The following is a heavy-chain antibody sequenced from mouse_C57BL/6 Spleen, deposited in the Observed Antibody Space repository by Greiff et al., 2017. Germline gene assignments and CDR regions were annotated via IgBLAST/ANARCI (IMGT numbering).Heavy chain of an antibody. CDR2: LDPYSGGT. V-gene: IGHV1-72*01. D-gene: IGHD4-1*01. CDR3: ARDWVDY. CDR1: GYTFPSHW. J-gene: IGHJ2*01. Sequence: QLQQPGAELVKPGASVKLSRKASGYTFPSHWMHLVKQRPGRGLEWVGRLDPYSGGTQYNEKVKSKATQTVDKPSSTAYMQLSSLTSEDSAVYYCARDWVDYWGQGTTLTVSS.